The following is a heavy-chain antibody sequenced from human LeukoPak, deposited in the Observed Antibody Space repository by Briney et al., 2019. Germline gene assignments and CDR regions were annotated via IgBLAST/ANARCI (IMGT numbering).Heavy chain of an antibody. CDR1: GFTFSSHA. V-gene: IGHV3-23*01. Sequence: GGSLRLSCAASGFTFSSHAMSWVRQAPGKGLEWVSAISGSGGSTYYADSVKGRFTISRDNSKNTLYLQMNSLRAEDTAVYYCAKDGPPMTTVTGFDPWGQGTLVAVSS. CDR3: AKDGPPMTTVTGFDP. CDR2: ISGSGGST. D-gene: IGHD4-17*01. J-gene: IGHJ5*02.